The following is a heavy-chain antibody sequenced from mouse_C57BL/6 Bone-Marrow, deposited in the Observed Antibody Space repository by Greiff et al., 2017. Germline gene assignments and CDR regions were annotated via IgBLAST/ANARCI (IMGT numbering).Heavy chain of an antibody. CDR3: ARRVYGSSYDYAMDY. Sequence: EVKLMESGGGLVKPGGSLKLSCAASGFTFSSYTMSWVRQTPEKRLEWVATISGGGGNTYYPDSVKGRFTISRDNAKNTLYLQMSSLRSEDTALYYCARRVYGSSYDYAMDYWGQGTPVTVSS. J-gene: IGHJ4*01. CDR2: ISGGGGNT. D-gene: IGHD1-1*01. V-gene: IGHV5-9*01. CDR1: GFTFSSYT.